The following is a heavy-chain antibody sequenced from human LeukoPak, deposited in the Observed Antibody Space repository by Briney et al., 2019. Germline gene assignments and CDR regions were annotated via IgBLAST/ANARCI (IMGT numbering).Heavy chain of an antibody. J-gene: IGHJ4*02. CDR3: AKDQGTTVTTS. CDR2: ISGSGGST. V-gene: IGHV3-23*01. Sequence: QAGGSLRLSCAASGFTFSSYEMNWVRQAPGKGLEWVSAISGSGGSTYYADSVKGRFTISRDSSKNTLYLQMNSLRAEDTAIYYCAKDQGTTVTTSWGQGTLVTVSS. D-gene: IGHD4-17*01. CDR1: GFTFSSYE.